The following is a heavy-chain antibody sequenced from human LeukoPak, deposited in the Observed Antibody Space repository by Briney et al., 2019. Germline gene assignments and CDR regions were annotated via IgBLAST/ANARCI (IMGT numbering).Heavy chain of an antibody. CDR3: ARGGGRYSYGYDY. D-gene: IGHD5-18*01. CDR2: IYYSGTT. CDR1: GGSISSYY. V-gene: IGHV4-59*01. Sequence: SETLSLTCTVSGGSISSYYWSWIRQPPGKGLGWIGYIYYSGTTNYNPSLKSRVTISVDTSKNQFSLKLSSVTAADTAVYYCARGGGRYSYGYDYWGQGTLVTVSS. J-gene: IGHJ4*02.